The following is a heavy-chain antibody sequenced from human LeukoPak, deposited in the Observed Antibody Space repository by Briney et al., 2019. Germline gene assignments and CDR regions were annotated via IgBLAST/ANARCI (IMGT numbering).Heavy chain of an antibody. V-gene: IGHV3-21*01. D-gene: IGHD3-10*01. J-gene: IGHJ4*02. CDR1: GLTFSSYS. Sequence: GGSLRLSCAASGLTFSSYSMNWVRQAPGKGLEWVSSISSSSNYIYYADSVKGRFTISRDNAKNSLYLQMNSLRAEDTAVYYCARVPHAMVRGVIITEFYFDYWGQGTLVTISS. CDR3: ARVPHAMVRGVIITEFYFDY. CDR2: ISSSSNYI.